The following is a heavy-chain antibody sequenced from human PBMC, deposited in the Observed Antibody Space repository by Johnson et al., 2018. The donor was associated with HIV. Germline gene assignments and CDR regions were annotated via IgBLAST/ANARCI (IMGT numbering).Heavy chain of an antibody. Sequence: MLLVESGGGLVQPGGSLRLSCAASGFTVSSNYMSWVRQAPGKGLEWVSVIYSGGSTYYADSVKGRVTISRDNSKNTLYLHMNSLRPEDTAVYYWARDGAIAGAATEALYLWGQGTMVIVSS. CDR3: ARDGAIAGAATEALYL. D-gene: IGHD1-26*01. V-gene: IGHV3-66*02. J-gene: IGHJ3*01. CDR2: IYSGGST. CDR1: GFTVSSNY.